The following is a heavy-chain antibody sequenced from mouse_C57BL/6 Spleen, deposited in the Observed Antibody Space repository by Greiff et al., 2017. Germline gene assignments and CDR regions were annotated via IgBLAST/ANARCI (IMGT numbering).Heavy chain of an antibody. Sequence: VQLQQPGAELVKPGASVKLSCKASGYTFTSYWMQWVKQRPGQGLEWIGEIDPSDSYTNYNQKFKGKATLTVDTSSSTAYMQLSSLTSEDSAVYYCARSGGHYAMDYWGQGTSVTVSS. D-gene: IGHD1-1*02. CDR2: IDPSDSYT. J-gene: IGHJ4*01. V-gene: IGHV1-50*01. CDR1: GYTFTSYW. CDR3: ARSGGHYAMDY.